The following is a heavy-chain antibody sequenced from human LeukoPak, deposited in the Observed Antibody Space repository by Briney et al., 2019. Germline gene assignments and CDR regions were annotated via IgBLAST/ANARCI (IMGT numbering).Heavy chain of an antibody. CDR2: ISGSGGST. D-gene: IGHD3-22*01. CDR3: AKGLTYYYDSSGYRRPYYYYGMDV. Sequence: PGGSLRLSCAASGFTFSSYAMSWVRQAPGKGLEWVSGISGSGGSTYYADSVKGRFTISRDNSKNTLYLQMNSLRAEDTAVYYCAKGLTYYYDSSGYRRPYYYYGMDVWGQGTTVTVSS. V-gene: IGHV3-23*01. J-gene: IGHJ6*02. CDR1: GFTFSSYA.